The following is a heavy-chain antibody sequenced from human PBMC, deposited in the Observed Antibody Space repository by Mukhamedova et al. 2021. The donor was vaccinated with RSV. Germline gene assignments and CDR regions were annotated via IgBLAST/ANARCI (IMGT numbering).Heavy chain of an antibody. CDR3: ARDPDVATVIDDALDI. J-gene: IGHJ3*02. Sequence: SYIYYADSVKGRLTISRDNAKNSLYLQMSSLRAEDTAMYYCARDPDVATVIDDALDIWGQGTMVTVSS. CDR2: SYI. D-gene: IGHD3-16*02. V-gene: IGHV3-21*01.